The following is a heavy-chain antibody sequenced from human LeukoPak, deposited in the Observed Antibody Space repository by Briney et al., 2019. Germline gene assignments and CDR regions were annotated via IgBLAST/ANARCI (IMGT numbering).Heavy chain of an antibody. V-gene: IGHV3-21*01. CDR1: GFTFSSYS. CDR2: ISSSSSYI. Sequence: GGSLRLSCAASGFTFSSYSMNWVRQAPGKGLEWVSSISSSSSYIYYADSVKGRFTISRDNAKNSLYLQMNSLRAEDTAVYYCARAKVFWSDSPFWGQGTLVTVSS. J-gene: IGHJ4*02. D-gene: IGHD3-3*01. CDR3: ARAKVFWSDSPF.